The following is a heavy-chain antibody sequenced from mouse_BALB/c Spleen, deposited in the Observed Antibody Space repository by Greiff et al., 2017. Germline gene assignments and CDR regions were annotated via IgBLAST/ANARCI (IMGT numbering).Heavy chain of an antibody. V-gene: IGHV1S29*02. Sequence: EVQLVESGPELVKPGASVKVSCKASGYAFTSYNMYWVKQSHGKSLEWIGYIDPYNGGTGYNQKFKSKATLTVDNSSSTAYMELRSLTSEDSAVYYCAKGGNYGNDWYFDVWGAGTTVTVSS. D-gene: IGHD2-1*01. J-gene: IGHJ1*01. CDR3: AKGGNYGNDWYFDV. CDR1: GYAFTSYN. CDR2: IDPYNGGT.